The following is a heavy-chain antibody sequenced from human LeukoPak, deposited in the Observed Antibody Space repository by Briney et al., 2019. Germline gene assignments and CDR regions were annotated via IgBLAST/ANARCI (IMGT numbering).Heavy chain of an antibody. CDR3: ASMGGSSGWYYFDY. CDR1: GYTFANYG. CDR2: ISPYNGNT. J-gene: IGHJ4*02. D-gene: IGHD6-19*01. Sequence: ASVKVSCKASGYTFANYGLTWVRQAPGQGLEWMGWISPYNGNTNYAQNLQGRVTMTTDTSTSTAYMELRSLRSDDTAVYYCASMGGSSGWYYFDYWGQGTLVTVSS. V-gene: IGHV1-18*01.